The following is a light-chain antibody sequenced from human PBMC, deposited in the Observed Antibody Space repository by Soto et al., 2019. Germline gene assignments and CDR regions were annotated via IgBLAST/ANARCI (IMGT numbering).Light chain of an antibody. V-gene: IGLV2-23*02. J-gene: IGLJ2*01. CDR3: CAYAGTVL. CDR2: EVS. CDR1: SSDIGSYIL. Sequence: QSALTQPASVSASPGQSVTISCTGTSSDIGSYILVSWYQQHPGKAPKLIMYEVSKRPSGVSDRFSGSKSGNTASLTISGLQAEDEADYYCCAYAGTVLFGGGTKLTVL.